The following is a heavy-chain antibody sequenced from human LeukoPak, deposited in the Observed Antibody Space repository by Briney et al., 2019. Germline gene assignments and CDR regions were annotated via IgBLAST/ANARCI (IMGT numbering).Heavy chain of an antibody. J-gene: IGHJ4*02. D-gene: IGHD6-6*01. V-gene: IGHV4-59*01. CDR2: IYYSGST. CDR1: GGSISSYY. Sequence: SETLSLTCTVSGGSISSYYRSWIRQPPGKGLEWIGYIYYSGSTNYNPSLKSRVTISVDTSKNQFSLKLSSVTAADTAVYYCARVHWSSSSFDYWGQGTLVTVSS. CDR3: ARVHWSSSSFDY.